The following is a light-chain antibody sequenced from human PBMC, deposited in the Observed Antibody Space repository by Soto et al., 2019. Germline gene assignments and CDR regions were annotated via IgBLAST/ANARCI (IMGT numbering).Light chain of an antibody. V-gene: IGKV1-5*01. J-gene: IGKJ1*01. CDR3: QQYQIDWT. CDR2: DAS. Sequence: DIQMTQSTSTLSASVGDRVIITCRASQRVSTCLAWYQQKPGKAPTLLIYDASNLQSGVPSRFSGSGSGTEFTLTISSLQPGDFATYYCQQYQIDWTFGQGTKVDI. CDR1: QRVSTC.